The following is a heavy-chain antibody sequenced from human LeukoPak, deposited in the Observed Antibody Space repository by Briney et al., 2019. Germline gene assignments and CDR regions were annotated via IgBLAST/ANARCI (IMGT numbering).Heavy chain of an antibody. D-gene: IGHD6-19*01. CDR3: ARGIMSSGWKYYFDY. V-gene: IGHV4-59*01. J-gene: IGHJ4*02. CDR2: IYYSGST. CDR1: GGSISSYY. Sequence: PSETLSLTCTVSGGSISSYYWGWIRQPPGKGLEWIGYIYYSGSTNNNPSLKSRVNIAVDTSKNQFSLRLRSVTAADTAVYYCARGIMSSGWKYYFDYWGQGTLVTVSS.